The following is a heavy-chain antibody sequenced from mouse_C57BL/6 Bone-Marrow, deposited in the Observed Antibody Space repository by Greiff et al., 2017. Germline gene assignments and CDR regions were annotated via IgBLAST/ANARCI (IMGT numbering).Heavy chain of an antibody. D-gene: IGHD2-5*01. CDR3: VRSYSNYLFAY. Sequence: EVQVVESGGGLVQPKGSLKLSCAASGFSFNTYAMNWVRQAPGKGLEWVARIRSKSNNYATYYADSVKDRFTISRDDSESMLYLQMNNLKTEDTAMYYCVRSYSNYLFAYWGQGTLVTVSA. J-gene: IGHJ3*01. CDR1: GFSFNTYA. V-gene: IGHV10-1*01. CDR2: IRSKSNNYAT.